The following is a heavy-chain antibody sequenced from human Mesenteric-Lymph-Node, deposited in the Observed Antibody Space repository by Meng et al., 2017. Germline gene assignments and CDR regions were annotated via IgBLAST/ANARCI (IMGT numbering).Heavy chain of an antibody. V-gene: IGHV3-23*01. D-gene: IGHD3-22*01. J-gene: IGHJ3*02. Sequence: GGSLRLSCAASGVTFSTYAMTWVRQAPGKGLEWVSTISGSDDTTYYADSVKGRFTVSRDNSKNTLYLQMSSLRAEDTAVYYCAKLAIYDSSGYYYDPNDAFDIWGQGTMVTVSS. CDR1: GVTFSTYA. CDR3: AKLAIYDSSGYYYDPNDAFDI. CDR2: ISGSDDTT.